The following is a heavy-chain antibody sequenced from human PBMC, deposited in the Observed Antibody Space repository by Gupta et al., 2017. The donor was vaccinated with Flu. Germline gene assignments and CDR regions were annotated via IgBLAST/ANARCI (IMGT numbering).Heavy chain of an antibody. CDR3: AKDTSYTLDY. CDR1: GFIFVSYG. D-gene: IGHD2-2*02. J-gene: IGHJ4*02. V-gene: IGHV3-23*01. CDR2: ITASGDST. Sequence: VQLLESGGGLVQPGGSLRLSFAAPGFIFVSYGLCWVRQAPGKGLEWVSAITASGDSTYYADSVRGRFAISRDNSRNMVYLQMNSLRAEDTAIYYCAKDTSYTLDYWGQGTLVTVSS.